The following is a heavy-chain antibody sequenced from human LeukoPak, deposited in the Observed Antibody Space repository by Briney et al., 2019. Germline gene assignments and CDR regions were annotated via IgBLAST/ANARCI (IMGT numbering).Heavy chain of an antibody. V-gene: IGHV1-46*03. J-gene: IGHJ4*02. CDR2: INPSGGST. CDR3: ARGGIVVVPAAIQDY. Sequence: ASVKVSCKASGYTFTSYYMHWVRQAPGQGLEWMGIINPSGGSTSYAQKFQGRVTMTRDTSTSTVYMELSSLRSEDTAVYYCARGGIVVVPAAIQDYWGRGTLVTVSS. D-gene: IGHD2-2*01. CDR1: GYTFTSYY.